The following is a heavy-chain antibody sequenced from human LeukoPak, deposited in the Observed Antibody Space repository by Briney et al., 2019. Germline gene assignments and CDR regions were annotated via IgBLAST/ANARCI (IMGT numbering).Heavy chain of an antibody. D-gene: IGHD5-18*01. V-gene: IGHV4-34*01. CDR1: GGSFSGYY. CDR3: ARGRRGYSYGKYYFDY. Sequence: SETLSLTCAVYGGSFSGYYWSWIRQPPGKGLEWIGEINHSGSTNYNPSLKSRVTISVDTSKNQSSLKLSSVTAADTAVYYCARGRRGYSYGKYYFDYWGQGTLVTVSS. J-gene: IGHJ4*02. CDR2: INHSGST.